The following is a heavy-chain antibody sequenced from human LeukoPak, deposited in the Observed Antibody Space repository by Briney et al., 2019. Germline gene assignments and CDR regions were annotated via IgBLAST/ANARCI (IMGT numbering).Heavy chain of an antibody. CDR1: GGSFSGYY. Sequence: SETLSLTCAVYGGSFSGYYWSWIRQPPGKGLEWIGEINHSGSTNYNPSLKSRVTISVDTSKNQFSLKLSSVTAADTAVYYCARHGYSYGYYFSGGDWFDPWGQGTLVTVSS. V-gene: IGHV4-34*01. J-gene: IGHJ5*02. CDR3: ARHGYSYGYYFSGGDWFDP. CDR2: INHSGST. D-gene: IGHD5-18*01.